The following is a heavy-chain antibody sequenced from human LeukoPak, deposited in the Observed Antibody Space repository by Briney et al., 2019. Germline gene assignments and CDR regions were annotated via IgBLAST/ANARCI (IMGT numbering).Heavy chain of an antibody. J-gene: IGHJ4*02. Sequence: PAETLSLTCSLWSDFLSPSYAVWMRQPDGKGLEWIGRLTTSGTTNYNPPLKSRVTMSLDTSNMKLSLKLPSVPAADTALYFCGRDTVCEDHGAKFDLWGQGILVSVYS. CDR1: SDFLSPSY. D-gene: IGHD4-17*01. CDR3: GRDTVCEDHGAKFDL. CDR2: LTTSGTT. V-gene: IGHV4-4*07.